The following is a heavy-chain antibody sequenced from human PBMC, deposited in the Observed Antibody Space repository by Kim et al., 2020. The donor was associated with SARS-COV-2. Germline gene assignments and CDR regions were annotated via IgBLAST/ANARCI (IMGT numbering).Heavy chain of an antibody. D-gene: IGHD6-6*01. CDR3: ASAKFSSSSTEFDY. V-gene: IGHV4-59*01. J-gene: IGHJ4*02. Sequence: TPSLKSRVTISVDTSKTQFSLKLSSVSAADTAVYYCASAKFSSSSTEFDYWGQGTLVTVSS.